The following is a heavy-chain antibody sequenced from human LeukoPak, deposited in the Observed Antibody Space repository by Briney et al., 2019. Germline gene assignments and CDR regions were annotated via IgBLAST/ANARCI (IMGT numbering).Heavy chain of an antibody. J-gene: IGHJ4*02. CDR1: GGSISSSSYY. CDR3: ASFTYYGSGSFDY. D-gene: IGHD3-10*01. CDR2: IYYSGST. Sequence: SETLSLTCTVSGGSISSSSYYWGWIRQPPGKGLEWIGSIYYSGSTYYNPSLKSRVTISVDTSKNQFSLKLSSVTAADTAVYYCASFTYYGSGSFDYWGQGTLVTVSS. V-gene: IGHV4-39*07.